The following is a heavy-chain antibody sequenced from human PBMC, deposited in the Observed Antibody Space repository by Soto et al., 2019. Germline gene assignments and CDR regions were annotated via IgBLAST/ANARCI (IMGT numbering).Heavy chain of an antibody. CDR2: MTSGSSTT. CDR3: AKASGSSWPYYFDS. Sequence: RCIRKKPGKGLEWVSYMTSGSSTTYYPDSVKGRFTISRDNSAKTLYLQMGSLRADDTAVYYWAKASGSSWPYYFDSWGQRTLVT. D-gene: IGHD6-13*01. V-gene: IGHV3-23*01. J-gene: IGHJ4*02.